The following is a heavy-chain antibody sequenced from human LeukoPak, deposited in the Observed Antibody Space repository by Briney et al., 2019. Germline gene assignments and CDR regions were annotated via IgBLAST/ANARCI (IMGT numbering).Heavy chain of an antibody. J-gene: IGHJ4*02. V-gene: IGHV3-48*03. Sequence: PGGSLRLSCAASGFTFSSYEMNWVRQAPGKGLEWVSYISSSGSTIYYADSVKGRFTISRDNAKNSLYLQMNSLRAGDTAVYYCARDPGSYYLDYWGQGTLVTVSS. CDR2: ISSSGSTI. CDR3: ARDPGSYYLDY. D-gene: IGHD3-10*01. CDR1: GFTFSSYE.